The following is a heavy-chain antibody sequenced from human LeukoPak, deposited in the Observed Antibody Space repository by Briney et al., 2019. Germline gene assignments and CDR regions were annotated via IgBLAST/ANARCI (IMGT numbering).Heavy chain of an antibody. V-gene: IGHV3-74*01. D-gene: IGHD1-14*01. CDR1: GFTFSSHW. CDR3: ARDPPTVPIDY. CDR2: INSDGSIT. Sequence: PGGPLRLSCAASGFTFSSHWMHWVRQAPGKGLVWVSRINSDGSITTYADSVKGRFTISRDNAKNTPYLQMNSLRAEDTAVYYCARDPPTVPIDYWGQGTLVTVSS. J-gene: IGHJ4*02.